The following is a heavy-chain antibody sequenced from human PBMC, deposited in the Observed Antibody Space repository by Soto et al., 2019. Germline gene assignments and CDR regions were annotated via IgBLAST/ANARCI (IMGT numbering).Heavy chain of an antibody. CDR2: ISWTGDSS. CDR1: GFTFVSYA. CDR3: AKDSGNYGSGCFSR. D-gene: IGHD3-10*01. J-gene: IGHJ4*02. V-gene: IGHV3-23*01. Sequence: GGSLRLSCAASGFTFVSYAMSWVRQAPWKGLAWVSLISWTGDSSEYANSVKGRFTISRDYSKTTVFLQMNSLRAEDTAVYFCAKDSGNYGSGCFSRWRQGTLVTVSS.